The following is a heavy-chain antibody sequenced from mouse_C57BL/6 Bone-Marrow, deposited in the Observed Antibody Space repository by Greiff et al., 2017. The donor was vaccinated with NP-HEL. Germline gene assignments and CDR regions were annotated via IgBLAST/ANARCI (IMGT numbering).Heavy chain of an antibody. CDR2: IYPRDGST. D-gene: IGHD1-1*01. CDR3: ARWATTVDRYFDV. Sequence: QVQLQQSGPELVKPGASVKLSCKASGYTFTSYDINWVKQRPGQGLEWIGWIYPRDGSTKYNEKFKGKATLTVDTSSSTAYMELHSLTSEDSAVYFCARWATTVDRYFDVWGTGTTVTVSS. CDR1: GYTFTSYD. J-gene: IGHJ1*03. V-gene: IGHV1-85*01.